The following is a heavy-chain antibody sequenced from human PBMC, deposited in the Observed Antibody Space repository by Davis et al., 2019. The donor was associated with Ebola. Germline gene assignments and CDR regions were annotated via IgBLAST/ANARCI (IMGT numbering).Heavy chain of an antibody. J-gene: IGHJ4*02. CDR1: GFTFSSSW. V-gene: IGHV3-7*04. CDR2: MKGDGSDK. CDR3: TKDTFDY. Sequence: GESLKIPCAAPGFTFSSSWMSWDRHAPGKGLEWVATMKGDGSDKYYVDSVKGRFTISRDTAKNSLYLQMNSLRTEDTAVYYCTKDTFDYWGQGTLVTVSS.